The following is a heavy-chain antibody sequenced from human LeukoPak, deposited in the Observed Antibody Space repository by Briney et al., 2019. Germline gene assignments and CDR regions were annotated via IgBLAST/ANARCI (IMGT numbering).Heavy chain of an antibody. CDR3: ARVLGSYTFDY. CDR2: ISSSSIYT. D-gene: IGHD3-10*01. Sequence: GGSLRLSCAASGFXFSDYYISWIRQAPGKGLQWVSYISSSSIYTNSADSVKGRFTISRDNAKNSLYLQMNSLRAEDTAVYYCARVLGSYTFDYWGQGTLVTVSS. J-gene: IGHJ4*02. CDR1: GFXFSDYY. V-gene: IGHV3-11*05.